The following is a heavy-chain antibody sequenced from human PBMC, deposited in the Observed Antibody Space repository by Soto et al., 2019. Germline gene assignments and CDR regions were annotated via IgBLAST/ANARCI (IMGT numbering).Heavy chain of an antibody. Sequence: EVQVVETGGGLIQPGGSLRLSCAVSGFSVSSNYMNWVRQAPGKGLEWVSVMYTGGSTYYADSVKGRFTVSRDNSKNTLFLQMNSLRAEDTDMYYCARQFGGLFDYWGQGTLVTVSS. V-gene: IGHV3-53*02. CDR3: ARQFGGLFDY. CDR1: GFSVSSNY. D-gene: IGHD3-3*01. CDR2: MYTGGST. J-gene: IGHJ4*02.